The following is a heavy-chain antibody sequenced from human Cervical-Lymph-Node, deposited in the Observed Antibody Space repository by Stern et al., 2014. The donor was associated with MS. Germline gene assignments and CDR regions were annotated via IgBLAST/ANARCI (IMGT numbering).Heavy chain of an antibody. D-gene: IGHD6-13*01. J-gene: IGHJ4*02. V-gene: IGHV3-30*18. Sequence: VQLVESGGGVVQPGRSLRLSCAASGFTFSSHGIHWVRQAPGTGLECVAVISYDGSSKYYADSVKGRFTISRDNSKNMLYLQMNSLRPEDTAVYYCAKDGSTSWYYFDSWGQGTLVTVSS. CDR2: ISYDGSSK. CDR3: AKDGSTSWYYFDS. CDR1: GFTFSSHG.